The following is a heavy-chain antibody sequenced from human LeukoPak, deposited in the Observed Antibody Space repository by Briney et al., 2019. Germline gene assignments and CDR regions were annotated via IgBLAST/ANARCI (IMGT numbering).Heavy chain of an antibody. CDR2: ITRNGGTT. CDR3: ARGYLKGPFDI. CDR1: GVTFYNYG. Sequence: GGSLRLSCIASGVTFYNYGMSWGRHGPGKGLEWVSGITRNGGTTDYADSVKGRFTISRDNAKNSLYLQMSSLRAEDTALYHCARGYLKGPFDIWGQGTMVTVSS. V-gene: IGHV3-20*01. J-gene: IGHJ3*02. D-gene: IGHD5-18*01.